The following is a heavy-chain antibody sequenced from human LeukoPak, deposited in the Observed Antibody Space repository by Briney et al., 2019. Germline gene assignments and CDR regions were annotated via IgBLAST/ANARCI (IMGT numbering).Heavy chain of an antibody. D-gene: IGHD4-17*01. CDR3: ARGPTMTTDY. J-gene: IGHJ4*02. CDR2: IYYSGST. Sequence: SETLSLTCTVSGGSISSSSYYWGWIRQPPGKGLEWIGSIYYSGSTYYNPSLKSRVTISVDTSKNQFSLKLSSVTAADTAVYYCARGPTMTTDYWGQGTLVTVSS. CDR1: GGSISSSSYY. V-gene: IGHV4-39*07.